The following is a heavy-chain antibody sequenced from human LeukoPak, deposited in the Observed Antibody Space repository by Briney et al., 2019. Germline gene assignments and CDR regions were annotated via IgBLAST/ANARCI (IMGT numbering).Heavy chain of an antibody. D-gene: IGHD1-7*01. J-gene: IGHJ4*02. Sequence: GGSLRLSCAASGFTFSSYAMHWVRQAPGRGLEYVSLINTKGDSTYYANSVKGRFTISRDNSKNTLFLQMGSLRAEDMAVYYCARVRGNYFLDYWGQGTLVTVSS. V-gene: IGHV3-64*01. CDR2: INTKGDST. CDR3: ARVRGNYFLDY. CDR1: GFTFSSYA.